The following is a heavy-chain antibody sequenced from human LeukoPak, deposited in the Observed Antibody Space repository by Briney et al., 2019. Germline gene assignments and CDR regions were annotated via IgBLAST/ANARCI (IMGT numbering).Heavy chain of an antibody. CDR1: GDSISGYY. D-gene: IGHD5-12*01. J-gene: IGHJ4*02. CDR2: IYYSGTT. Sequence: SETLSLTCTVSGDSISGYYWSWIRQPPGKGLEWIGNIYYSGTTNYDPSLRSRVNMSLDASKNQFSLKLSSVTAADTAVYYCARHDEVGSPFDYWGQGTLVTVSS. CDR3: ARHDEVGSPFDY. V-gene: IGHV4-59*08.